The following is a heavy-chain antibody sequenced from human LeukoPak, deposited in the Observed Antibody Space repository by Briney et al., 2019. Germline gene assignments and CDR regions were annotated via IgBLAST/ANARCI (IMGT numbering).Heavy chain of an antibody. CDR3: ARPRYGDYPEYYFDY. CDR1: GYSFTSYW. J-gene: IGHJ4*02. V-gene: IGHV5-51*01. D-gene: IGHD4-17*01. Sequence: GESLKISCKGSGYSFTSYWIGWVRRMPGKGLERMGIIYPGDSDTRYSPSFQGQVTISADKSISTAYLQWSSLKASDTAMYYCARPRYGDYPEYYFDYWGQGTLVTVSS. CDR2: IYPGDSDT.